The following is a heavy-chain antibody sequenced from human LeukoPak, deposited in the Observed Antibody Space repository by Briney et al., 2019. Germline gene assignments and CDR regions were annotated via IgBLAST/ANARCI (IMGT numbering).Heavy chain of an antibody. J-gene: IGHJ4*02. CDR1: GGTFSSYA. V-gene: IGHV1-69*05. CDR3: ARGGSSSRWGDFD. CDR2: IIPIFGTA. D-gene: IGHD6-6*01. Sequence: SVKVSCKASGGTFSSYAISWARQAPGQGLEWMGGIIPIFGTANYAQKFQGRVTITTDESTSTAYMELSSLSSDDTAVYYCARGGSSSRWGDFDWGQGTLVTVSS.